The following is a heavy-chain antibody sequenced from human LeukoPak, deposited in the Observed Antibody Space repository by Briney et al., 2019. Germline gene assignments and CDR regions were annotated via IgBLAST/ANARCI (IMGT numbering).Heavy chain of an antibody. V-gene: IGHV1-8*01. Sequence: ASVKVSCKASGYRFTSYDINWVRQATGQGLEWMGWMNPNSGNTGYAQKFQGRVTMTRNTSISTAYMELSSLRSEDTAVYYCARGGRHYYCSGSYGWFDPWGQGTLVTVSS. CDR2: MNPNSGNT. J-gene: IGHJ5*02. D-gene: IGHD3-10*01. CDR1: GYRFTSYD. CDR3: ARGGRHYYCSGSYGWFDP.